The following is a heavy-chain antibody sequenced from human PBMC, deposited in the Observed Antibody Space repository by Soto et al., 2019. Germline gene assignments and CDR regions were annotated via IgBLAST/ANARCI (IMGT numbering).Heavy chain of an antibody. Sequence: GGSRRLSCAASGFTFSIYGMHWVRQAPGKGLEWVALISYDGSNKYYADSVKGRFTISRDNSKNTLYLQVNSLRAEDTAVYYCAKPQLRFREYHYGMDVWGQGTTVTVSS. CDR1: GFTFSIYG. CDR2: ISYDGSNK. CDR3: AKPQLRFREYHYGMDV. V-gene: IGHV3-30*18. J-gene: IGHJ6*02. D-gene: IGHD3-3*01.